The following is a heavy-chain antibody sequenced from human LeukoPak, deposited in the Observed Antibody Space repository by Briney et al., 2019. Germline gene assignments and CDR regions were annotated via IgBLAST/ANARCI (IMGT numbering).Heavy chain of an antibody. V-gene: IGHV1-8*01. D-gene: IGHD4-17*01. CDR2: MNPNSGNT. CDR1: VYTFTSYD. CDR3: ARALDYGDYETYYYYYMGV. Sequence: ASVKVSCKASVYTFTSYDINWVRQATGQGLEWMGWMNPNSGNTGYAQKFQGRVTMTRNTSISTAYMELSSLRSEDTAVYYCARALDYGDYETYYYYYMGVWGKGTTVTVSS. J-gene: IGHJ6*03.